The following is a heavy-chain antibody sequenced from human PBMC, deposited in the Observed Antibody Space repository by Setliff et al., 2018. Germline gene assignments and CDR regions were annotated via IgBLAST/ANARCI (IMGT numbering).Heavy chain of an antibody. J-gene: IGHJ6*02. D-gene: IGHD3-16*01. CDR1: GYTFTSYG. Sequence: GASVKVSCKASGYTFTSYGISWVRQAPGQGPEWMGGIIATVGGVSYAQKFQGRVTITTDESTSTAYMELSSLRSEDTAVYYCASPDYQYYYYYGMDVWGQGTTVTVSS. CDR2: IIATVGGV. V-gene: IGHV1-69*05. CDR3: ASPDYQYYYYYGMDV.